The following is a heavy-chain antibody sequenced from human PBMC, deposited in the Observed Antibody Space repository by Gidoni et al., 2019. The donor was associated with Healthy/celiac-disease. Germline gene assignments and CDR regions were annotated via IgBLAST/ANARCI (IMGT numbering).Heavy chain of an antibody. CDR1: GGSISSSSYY. D-gene: IGHD6-19*01. Sequence: QLQLQESGPGLVKPSETLSLTCTVSGGSISSSSYYWGWIRQPPGKGLEWIGSIYYSGSTYYNPSLKSRVTISVDTSKNQFSLKLSSVTAADTAVYYCARVIARYSSGWDKGHFDYWGQGTLVTVSS. CDR3: ARVIARYSSGWDKGHFDY. J-gene: IGHJ4*02. V-gene: IGHV4-39*07. CDR2: IYYSGST.